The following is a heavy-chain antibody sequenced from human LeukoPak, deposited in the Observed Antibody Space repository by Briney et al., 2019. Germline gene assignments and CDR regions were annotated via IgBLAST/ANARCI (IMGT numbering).Heavy chain of an antibody. CDR2: FDPEDGET. J-gene: IGHJ3*02. CDR1: GYTLTELS. D-gene: IGHD6-19*01. Sequence: VASVKVSCKVSGYTLTELSMHWVRQAPGKGLEWMGGFDPEDGETIYAQKFQGRVTMTEDTSTDTAYMELSSLRSEDTAVYYCASPIAVAGTDAFDIWGQGTMVTVSS. CDR3: ASPIAVAGTDAFDI. V-gene: IGHV1-24*01.